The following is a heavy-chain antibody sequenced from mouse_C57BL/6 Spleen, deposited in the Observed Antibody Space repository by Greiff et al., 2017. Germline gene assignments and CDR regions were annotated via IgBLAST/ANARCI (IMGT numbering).Heavy chain of an antibody. CDR2: IDPNSGGT. CDR3: ARGTTEWLRPWYFDV. V-gene: IGHV1-72*01. D-gene: IGHD2-2*01. J-gene: IGHJ1*03. Sequence: QVQLKQPGAELVKPGASVKLSCKASGYTFTSYWMHWVKQRPGRGLEWIGRIDPNSGGTKYNEKFKSKATLTVDKPSSTAYMQLSSLTSEDSAVYYCARGTTEWLRPWYFDVWGTGTTVTVSS. CDR1: GYTFTSYW.